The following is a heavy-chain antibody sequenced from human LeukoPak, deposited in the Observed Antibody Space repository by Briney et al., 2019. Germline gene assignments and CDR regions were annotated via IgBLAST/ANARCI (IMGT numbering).Heavy chain of an antibody. CDR1: GGSISSYY. D-gene: IGHD2-2*01. CDR3: ARDSLEYCSSTSCEESAFDI. CDR2: IHYSGST. J-gene: IGHJ3*02. Sequence: SETLSLTWTVSGGSISSYYWSWIRQPPGKGLEWIGYIHYSGSTNYNPSLKSRVTISVDTSKNQFSLKLSSVTAADTAVYYCARDSLEYCSSTSCEESAFDIWGQGTMVTVSS. V-gene: IGHV4-59*01.